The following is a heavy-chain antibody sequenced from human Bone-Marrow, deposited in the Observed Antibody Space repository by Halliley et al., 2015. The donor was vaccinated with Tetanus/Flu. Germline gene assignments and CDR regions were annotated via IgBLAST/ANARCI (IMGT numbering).Heavy chain of an antibody. J-gene: IGHJ4*02. V-gene: IGHV3-15*01. CDR2: IKKKEEGGT. CDR3: TTTFRF. CDR1: GFTFSKAW. Sequence: QLVQSGGGLVRRGGSLRLSCAASGFTFSKAWMTWVRQAPGKGLEWVGLIKKKEEGGTMYAVAVKDRFTISRDDSTNTVYLEMSNLRTDDTAVYYCTTTFRFWGQGMMVTVSS.